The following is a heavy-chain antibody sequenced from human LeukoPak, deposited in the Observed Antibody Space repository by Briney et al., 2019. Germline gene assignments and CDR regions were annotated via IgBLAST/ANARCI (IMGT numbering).Heavy chain of an antibody. D-gene: IGHD3-22*01. CDR2: IYYSGST. J-gene: IGHJ4*02. V-gene: IGHV4-39*01. CDR3: ARSPPMIVVVIDSFDY. CDR1: GGSISSSSYY. Sequence: SETLSLTCTVSGGSISSSSYYWGWIRQPPGKGLEWTGSIYYSGSTYYNPSLKSRVTISVDTSKNQFSLKLSSVTAADTAVYYCARSPPMIVVVIDSFDYWGQGTLVTVSS.